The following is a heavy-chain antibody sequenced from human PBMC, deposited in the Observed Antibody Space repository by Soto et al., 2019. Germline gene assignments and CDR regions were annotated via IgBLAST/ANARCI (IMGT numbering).Heavy chain of an antibody. CDR2: IIPIFGTA. Sequence: SVKVSCKASGNSFTTYYMHWVRQAPGQGLEWMGGIIPIFGTANYAQKFQGRVTITADKSTSTAYMELSSLRSEDTAVYYCARAEPLEYCSGGSCRGMDVWGQGTTVTVSS. D-gene: IGHD2-15*01. J-gene: IGHJ6*02. CDR1: GNSFTTYY. CDR3: ARAEPLEYCSGGSCRGMDV. V-gene: IGHV1-69*06.